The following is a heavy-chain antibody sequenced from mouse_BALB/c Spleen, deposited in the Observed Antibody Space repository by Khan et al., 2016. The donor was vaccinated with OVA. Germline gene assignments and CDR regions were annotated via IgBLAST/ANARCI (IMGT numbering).Heavy chain of an antibody. Sequence: EVELVESGGGLVKPGGSLKLSCAASGFAFSYYDMSWVRQTPEKRLEWVAFISTGGDNTYYPDTVKGRFTISRDNAKNTLYLQMRSLKSEDTAMFYCTSPHYYGSIYYSDSWGQGTTLTVSS. CDR2: ISTGGDNT. V-gene: IGHV5-12-1*01. D-gene: IGHD1-1*01. J-gene: IGHJ2*01. CDR1: GFAFSYYD. CDR3: TSPHYYGSIYYSDS.